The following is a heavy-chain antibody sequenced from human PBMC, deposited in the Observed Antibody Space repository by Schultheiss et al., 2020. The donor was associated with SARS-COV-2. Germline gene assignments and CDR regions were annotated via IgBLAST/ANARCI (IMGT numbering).Heavy chain of an antibody. D-gene: IGHD2-2*02. CDR3: ARGLYCSSTSCYTVALNYYGMDV. CDR1: GGSFSGYY. J-gene: IGHJ6*02. Sequence: SETLSLTCAVYGGSFSGYYWSWIRQPPGKGLEWIGSIYYSGSTNYNPSLKSRVTISVDTSKNQFSLKLSSVTAADTAVYYCARGLYCSSTSCYTVALNYYGMDVWGQGTTVTVSS. CDR2: IYYSGST. V-gene: IGHV4-34*01.